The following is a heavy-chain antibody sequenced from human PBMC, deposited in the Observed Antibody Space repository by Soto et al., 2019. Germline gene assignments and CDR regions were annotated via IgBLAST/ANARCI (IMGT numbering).Heavy chain of an antibody. CDR1: SGSVSDGMSS. J-gene: IGHJ4*02. CDR2: VYFTGPR. V-gene: IGHV4-61*01. Sequence: SDPLSLARTFSSGSVSDGMSSWRWIRQPPGWGLEWIGNVYFTGPRLYNPSLRSRVSMSVDTHKDQFLMKLSSVTAADTAVYYCARYCHNAKCRHLYYFDYWGLGTLVTVS. D-gene: IGHD2-8*01. CDR3: ARYCHNAKCRHLYYFDY.